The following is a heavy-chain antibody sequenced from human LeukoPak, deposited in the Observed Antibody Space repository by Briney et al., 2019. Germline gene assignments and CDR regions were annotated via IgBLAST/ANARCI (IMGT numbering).Heavy chain of an antibody. V-gene: IGHV4-59*01. CDR2: IYYSGST. Sequence: SETLSLTCTVSGGSINNYWSWIRQPPGKGLEWIGNIYYSGSTNYNPSLKSRVTISVDTSKNQFSLKLSSVTAADTAVYYCARERGYSSSAFDIWGQGTMVTVSS. CDR1: GGSINNY. J-gene: IGHJ3*02. CDR3: ARERGYSSSAFDI. D-gene: IGHD5-18*01.